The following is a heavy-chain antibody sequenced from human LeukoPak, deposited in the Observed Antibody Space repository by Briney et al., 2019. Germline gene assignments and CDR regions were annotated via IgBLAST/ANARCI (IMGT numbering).Heavy chain of an antibody. D-gene: IGHD6-19*01. Sequence: SVKVSCKASGGTFSSYAISWVRQARGQGLEWMGGIIPIFGTANYAQKFQGRVTITADESTSTAYMELSSLRSEDTAVYYCARDRRIAVTEGYFQHWGQGTLVTVSS. V-gene: IGHV1-69*13. CDR1: GGTFSSYA. CDR3: ARDRRIAVTEGYFQH. J-gene: IGHJ1*01. CDR2: IIPIFGTA.